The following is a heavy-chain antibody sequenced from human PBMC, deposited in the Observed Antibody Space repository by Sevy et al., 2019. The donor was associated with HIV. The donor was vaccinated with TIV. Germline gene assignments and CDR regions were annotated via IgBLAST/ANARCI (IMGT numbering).Heavy chain of an antibody. D-gene: IGHD2-15*01. CDR1: GYNFAAHW. J-gene: IGHJ3*01. CDR3: ARGGHLPLDAFDL. V-gene: IGHV5-51*01. CDR2: LFPGNSDI. Sequence: GESLKISCRASGYNFAAHWIGWVRQMHGKGLEWMGILFPGNSDIRSFQGHVTVSVDKSINTAYLQWANLRASDVAMYFCARGGHLPLDAFDLWGPGTKVTVSS.